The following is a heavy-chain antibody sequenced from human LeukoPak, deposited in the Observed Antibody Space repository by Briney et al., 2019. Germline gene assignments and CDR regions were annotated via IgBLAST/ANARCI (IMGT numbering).Heavy chain of an antibody. Sequence: ASVTVSCEASGYTLANDGVSWGRQAPGQGLEWMGWISTYNGNTNYAQNLQGRVTVTTDTSTGTVYMELMSLKSDDTAVYYCARGGPSTVVFDYWGQGTLVTVSS. CDR3: ARGGPSTVVFDY. CDR1: GYTLANDG. D-gene: IGHD4-23*01. CDR2: ISTYNGNT. V-gene: IGHV1-18*01. J-gene: IGHJ4*02.